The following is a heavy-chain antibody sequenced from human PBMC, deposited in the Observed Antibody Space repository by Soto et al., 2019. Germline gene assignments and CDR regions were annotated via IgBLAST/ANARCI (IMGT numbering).Heavy chain of an antibody. CDR3: ARDPKNYYDSRWGAFDI. CDR1: EGTFSSYA. Sequence: QVQLVQSGAEVKKPGSSVKVSCKASEGTFSSYAISWVRQAPGQGLEWMGGIIPIFGTANYAQKFQGRVTITADESTSTAYMELSSLRSEDTAVYYCARDPKNYYDSRWGAFDIWGQGTMVTVSS. V-gene: IGHV1-69*12. CDR2: IIPIFGTA. D-gene: IGHD3-22*01. J-gene: IGHJ3*02.